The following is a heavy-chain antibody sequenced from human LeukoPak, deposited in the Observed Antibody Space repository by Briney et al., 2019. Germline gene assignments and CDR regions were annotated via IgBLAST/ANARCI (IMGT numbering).Heavy chain of an antibody. D-gene: IGHD5-12*01. Sequence: PGRSLRLSCAASGFTFSSYGMHWVRQAPGKGLEWVAVISYDGSNKYYADSVKGRFTISRDNSKNTLYLQMNSLRAEDTAVYYCAKEGGGYSGYGNNWFDPWGQGTLVTVSS. CDR1: GFTFSSYG. CDR2: ISYDGSNK. CDR3: AKEGGGYSGYGNNWFDP. J-gene: IGHJ5*02. V-gene: IGHV3-30*18.